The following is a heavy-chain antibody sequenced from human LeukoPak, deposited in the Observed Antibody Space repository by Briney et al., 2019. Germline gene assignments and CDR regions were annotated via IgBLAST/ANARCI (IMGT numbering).Heavy chain of an antibody. CDR1: GFTFSNYA. J-gene: IGHJ3*02. CDR3: ARDRWEPGGRGAFDI. Sequence: GGSLRLSCAAPGFTFSNYAMSWVRQAPGKGLEWVFGISNSGSSTYYADSVKGRFTISRDNSKNTLYLQMNSLRAEDTAVYYCARDRWEPGGRGAFDIWGQGTMVTVSS. D-gene: IGHD1-26*01. V-gene: IGHV3-23*01. CDR2: ISNSGSST.